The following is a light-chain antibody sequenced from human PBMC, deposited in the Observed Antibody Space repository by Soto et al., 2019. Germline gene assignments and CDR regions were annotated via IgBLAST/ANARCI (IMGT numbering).Light chain of an antibody. J-gene: IGLJ1*01. V-gene: IGLV2-8*01. CDR2: EVN. CDR1: SSDIGGYNF. Sequence: QSALTQPPSASGSPGQSVTISCTGTSSDIGGYNFVSWYQQHPGKAPKLMIDEVNKRPSGVPDRFSGSKSGNTASLTVSGLQAEDEADYYCNSYTSSSTQVFGTGTKLTVL. CDR3: NSYTSSSTQV.